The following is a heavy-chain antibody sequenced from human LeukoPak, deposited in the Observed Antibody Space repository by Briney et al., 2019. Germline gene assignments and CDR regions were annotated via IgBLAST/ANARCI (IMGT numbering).Heavy chain of an antibody. CDR1: GFTFSSYD. V-gene: IGHV3-23*01. D-gene: IGHD3-16*01. CDR2: ISGSGGST. Sequence: GGSLRLSCAASGFTFSSYDMSWVRQAPGKGLEWVSAISGSGGSTYYADSVKGRFTISRDNSKNTLYLQMNSLRAEDTAVYYLAKRRGLVSSFAYGGKEPRVTVSS. CDR3: AKRRGLVSSFAY. J-gene: IGHJ4*02.